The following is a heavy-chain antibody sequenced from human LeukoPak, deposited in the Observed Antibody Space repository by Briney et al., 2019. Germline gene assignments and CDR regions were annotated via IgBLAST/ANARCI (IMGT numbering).Heavy chain of an antibody. J-gene: IGHJ4*02. CDR1: GFTLSSYG. CDR3: ARDGTGPLYYFDY. D-gene: IGHD2-8*02. V-gene: IGHV3-33*01. Sequence: GGSLRLSCAASGFTLSSYGMHWVRQAPGKGLEWVAVIWYDGSNKYYADSVKGRFTISRDNSKNTLYLQMNSLRAEDTAVYYCARDGTGPLYYFDYWGQGTLVTVSS. CDR2: IWYDGSNK.